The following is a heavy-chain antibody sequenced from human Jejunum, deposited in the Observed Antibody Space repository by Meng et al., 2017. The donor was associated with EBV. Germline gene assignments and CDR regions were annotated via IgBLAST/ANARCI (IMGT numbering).Heavy chain of an antibody. CDR2: FYYSASP. V-gene: IGHV4-61*01. CDR1: XGSVSTGSYY. D-gene: IGHD3-22*01. CDR3: ARGRGVTDYYDSSGSPFDY. Sequence: QVQLQESGPGLVKSSETLSLTCTVXXGSVSTGSYYWSWIRQPPGKGLEWIGYFYYSASPKYNPSLKSRATISADMSKNQFSLKLRSVTSADTAVYYCARGRGVTDYYDSSGSPFDYWGQGTLVTVSS. J-gene: IGHJ4*02.